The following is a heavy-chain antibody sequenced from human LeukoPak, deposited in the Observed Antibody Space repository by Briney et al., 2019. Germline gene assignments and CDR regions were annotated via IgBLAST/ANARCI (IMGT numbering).Heavy chain of an antibody. CDR3: ARGDSEAVAVGY. J-gene: IGHJ4*02. CDR2: INPNSGGT. V-gene: IGHV1-2*02. Sequence: ASVKVSCKASGYTFTGYYMHWVRQAPGQGLEWMGWINPNSGGTNYAQKFQGRVTMTRDTSTSTVYMELSSLRSEDTAVYYCARGDSEAVAVGYWGQGTLVTVSS. D-gene: IGHD6-19*01. CDR1: GYTFTGYY.